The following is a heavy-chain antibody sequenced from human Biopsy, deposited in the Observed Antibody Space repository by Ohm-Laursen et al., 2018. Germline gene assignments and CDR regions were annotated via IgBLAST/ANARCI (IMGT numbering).Heavy chain of an antibody. CDR3: ARMDCSGGSCHYYSYGMDV. J-gene: IGHJ6*02. V-gene: IGHV4-4*09. CDR2: IHHSGSR. Sequence: SETLSLTCTVSGVSITDYYWSWIWQPPGKGLECIGNIHHSGSRNYNPSLKSRLTISVDTSKNQFSLKLSSVTAADTAVYYCARMDCSGGSCHYYSYGMDVWGQGTTVTVPS. CDR1: GVSITDYY. D-gene: IGHD2-15*01.